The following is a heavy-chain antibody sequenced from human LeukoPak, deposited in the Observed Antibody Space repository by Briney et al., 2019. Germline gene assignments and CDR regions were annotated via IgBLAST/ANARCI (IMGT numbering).Heavy chain of an antibody. Sequence: GGSLRLSCAASGFTFTNYVMRWARQAPEKGLECVSVISGSGSRANYTDSVKGRFTISRDNSKNTLYLQMNGLRAEDTAVYYCAKEGNYSSPWDYWGQGTLVTVSS. V-gene: IGHV3-23*01. J-gene: IGHJ4*02. CDR3: AKEGNYSSPWDY. CDR1: GFTFTNYV. D-gene: IGHD4-11*01. CDR2: ISGSGSRA.